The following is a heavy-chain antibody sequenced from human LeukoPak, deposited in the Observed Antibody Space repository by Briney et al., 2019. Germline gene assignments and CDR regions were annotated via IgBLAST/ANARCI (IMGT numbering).Heavy chain of an antibody. V-gene: IGHV3-20*04. D-gene: IGHD3-22*01. CDR3: ARDYYDSSGPHDAFDI. CDR1: GFTFDDYG. J-gene: IGHJ3*02. Sequence: GGSLRLSCAASGFTFDDYGMSWVRQAPGKGLEWVSGINWNGGSTGYADSVKGRFTTSRDNAKNSLYLQMNSLRAEDTALYYCARDYYDSSGPHDAFDIWGQGTMVTVSS. CDR2: INWNGGST.